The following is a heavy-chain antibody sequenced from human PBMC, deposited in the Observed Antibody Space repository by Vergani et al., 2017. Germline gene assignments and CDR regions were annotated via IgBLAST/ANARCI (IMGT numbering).Heavy chain of an antibody. CDR1: GFTHSPFG. CDR3: TRDVADTHSSIWPLNYHYFMDV. D-gene: IGHD6-13*01. V-gene: IGHV3-33*05. Sequence: QVQLVESGGGVVQSGESLRLSCVASGFTHSPFGAFGMHWVRQAPGKGLVWVAFISYNGGNQYYADSVQGRFTISRDNTKNILYLQMSSLRVEDTALYYCTRDVADTHSSIWPLNYHYFMDVWGEGTTVTVSS. J-gene: IGHJ6*03. CDR2: ISYNGGNQ.